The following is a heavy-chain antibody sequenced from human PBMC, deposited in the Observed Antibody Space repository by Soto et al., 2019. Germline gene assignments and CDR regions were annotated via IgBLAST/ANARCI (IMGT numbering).Heavy chain of an antibody. Sequence: ASVKVSCKASGYTFTSYGISWVRQAPGQGLEWMGWISAYNGNTNYAQKLQGRVTMTTDTSTXXXXXXXXXXXXXXXXXYYCAXXXXXXXSYGYKYAYYYYGMDVWGQGTTVTVSS. D-gene: IGHD5-18*01. CDR2: ISAYNGNT. V-gene: IGHV1-18*04. CDR1: GYTFTSYG. J-gene: IGHJ6*02. CDR3: AXXXXXXXSYGYKYAYYYYGMDV.